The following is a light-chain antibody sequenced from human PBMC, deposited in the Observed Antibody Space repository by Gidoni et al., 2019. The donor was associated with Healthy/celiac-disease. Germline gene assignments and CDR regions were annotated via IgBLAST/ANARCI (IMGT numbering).Light chain of an antibody. CDR2: WPS. J-gene: IGKJ4*01. Sequence: DIVMTQSPDSLAVSLGERATINCKSSQSVLYSSNNKNYLAWYQQKPGQPPMLLIYWPSTRESGVPDRFSGSGSGKDFTLTISSLQAEDVAVYYCQQYYSTPLTFGGGTKVEIK. CDR1: QSVLYSSNNKNY. V-gene: IGKV4-1*01. CDR3: QQYYSTPLT.